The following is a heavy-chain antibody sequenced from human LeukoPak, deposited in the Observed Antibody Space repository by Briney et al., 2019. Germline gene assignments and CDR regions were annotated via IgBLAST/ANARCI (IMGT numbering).Heavy chain of an antibody. D-gene: IGHD3-3*01. Sequence: RRASVKVSCKVSGYTLTELSMHWVRQAPGKGLEWMGGFDPEDGETIYAQKLQGRVTMTTDTSTSTAYMELRSLRSDDTAVYYCARDSKKGFTIFVGASYYYYYMDVWGKGTTVTVSS. J-gene: IGHJ6*03. V-gene: IGHV1-24*01. CDR3: ARDSKKGFTIFVGASYYYYYMDV. CDR2: FDPEDGET. CDR1: GYTLTELS.